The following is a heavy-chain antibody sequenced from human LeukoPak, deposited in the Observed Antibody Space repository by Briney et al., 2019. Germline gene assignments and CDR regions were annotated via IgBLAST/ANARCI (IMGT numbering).Heavy chain of an antibody. J-gene: IGHJ4*02. CDR3: AKDLATKGNCGGDCYSFDN. CDR2: IRSDGSNK. Sequence: TGGSLRLSCAASRFTFSSYGMHWVRQAPGKGLEWVAYIRSDGSNKDYADSVKGRFTISRDNSKNTLYLQMNSLRAEDTAVYYCAKDLATKGNCGGDCYSFDNWGQGTLVTVSS. D-gene: IGHD2-21*01. V-gene: IGHV3-30*02. CDR1: RFTFSSYG.